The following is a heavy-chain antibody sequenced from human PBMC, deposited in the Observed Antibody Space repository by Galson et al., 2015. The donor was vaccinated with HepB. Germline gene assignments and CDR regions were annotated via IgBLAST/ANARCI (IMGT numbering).Heavy chain of an antibody. J-gene: IGHJ4*02. Sequence: SCKASGYTFTSFDINWVRQATGQGLEWMGWMNPNSGNTGYAQKFQGRVTMTRNTSISTAYMELSSLRSEDTAIYYCATSRDSSGHYSPIDYWSQGTLVTVSS. CDR2: MNPNSGNT. D-gene: IGHD6-19*01. V-gene: IGHV1-8*01. CDR1: GYTFTSFD. CDR3: ATSRDSSGHYSPIDY.